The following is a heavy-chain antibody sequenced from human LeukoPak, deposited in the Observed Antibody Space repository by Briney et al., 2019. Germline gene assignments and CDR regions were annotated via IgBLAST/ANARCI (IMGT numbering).Heavy chain of an antibody. CDR1: GFTFSSYA. CDR2: ISSNGGST. J-gene: IGHJ4*02. CDR3: ARASGCSSTSCYFDY. Sequence: GGSLRLSCSASGFTFSSYAMHWVRQAPGKGLEYVSAISSNGGSTYYADSVKGRFTISRDNSKNTLYLQMSSLRAEDTAVYYCARASGCSSTSCYFDYWGQGTLVTVSS. D-gene: IGHD2-2*01. V-gene: IGHV3-64D*06.